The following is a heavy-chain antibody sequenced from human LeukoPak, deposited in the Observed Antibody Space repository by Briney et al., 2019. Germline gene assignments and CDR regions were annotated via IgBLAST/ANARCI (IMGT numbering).Heavy chain of an antibody. CDR1: GFTFSSYW. V-gene: IGHV3-7*01. D-gene: IGHD4-23*01. CDR2: IKQDGSEK. CDR3: ARDRYGGNGGFDY. Sequence: GGSLRLSCAASGFTFSSYWMSWVRQAPGKGLEWVANIKQDGSEKYYVDSVKGRFTISRDNAKNSLYLQMNSLRAEDTAVYYCARDRYGGNGGFDYWGQGTLVTVSS. J-gene: IGHJ4*02.